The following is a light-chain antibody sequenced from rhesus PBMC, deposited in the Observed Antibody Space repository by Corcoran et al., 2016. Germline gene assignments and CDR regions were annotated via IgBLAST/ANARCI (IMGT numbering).Light chain of an antibody. V-gene: IGKV1-36*02. J-gene: IGKJ1*01. Sequence: DIQMTQSPSSLSASVGDRVTITCRASQGISDYLSWYQQKPGKAPKRLIYAASSLERGGPSRFSGSGYGTDSTLTISSLQPEDFAAYYCLQGYSTPWTFGQGTKVEIK. CDR2: AAS. CDR3: LQGYSTPWT. CDR1: QGISDY.